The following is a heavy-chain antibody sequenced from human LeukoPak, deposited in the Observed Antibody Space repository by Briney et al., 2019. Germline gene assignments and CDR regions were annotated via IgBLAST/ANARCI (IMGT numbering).Heavy chain of an antibody. J-gene: IGHJ4*02. D-gene: IGHD5-12*01. CDR1: GFTFSSYA. V-gene: IGHV3-23*01. Sequence: GGSLRVSCAASGFTFSSYAMSWVRQAPGKGLEWVPAISGSGGSTYYADSVKGRFTISRDNSKITLYLQMNSLRAEDTAVYYCAKSYNGYESKPDYWGQGTLVTVSS. CDR3: AKSYNGYESKPDY. CDR2: ISGSGGST.